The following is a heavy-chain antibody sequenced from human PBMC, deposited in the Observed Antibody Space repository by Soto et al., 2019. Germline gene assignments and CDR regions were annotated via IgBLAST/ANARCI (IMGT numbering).Heavy chain of an antibody. CDR3: ARRVYYYDSSGYYRRGGYNWFDP. D-gene: IGHD3-22*01. V-gene: IGHV4-34*01. J-gene: IGHJ5*02. CDR1: GGSFSGYY. Sequence: PSETLSLTCAVYGGSFSGYYWSWIRQPPGKGLEWIGEINHSGSTNYNPSLKSRVTISVDTSKNQFSLKLSSVTAADTAVYYCARRVYYYDSSGYYRRGGYNWFDPWGQGTLVTVSS. CDR2: INHSGST.